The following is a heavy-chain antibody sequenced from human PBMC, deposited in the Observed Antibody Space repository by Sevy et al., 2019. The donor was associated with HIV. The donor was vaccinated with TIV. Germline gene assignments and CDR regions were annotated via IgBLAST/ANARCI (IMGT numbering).Heavy chain of an antibody. D-gene: IGHD3-9*01. CDR2: ISSSSSYI. CDR3: ARVGHYDILTGYYKGDYAFDI. Sequence: GGSLRLSCAASGFTFSSYSMNWVRQAPGKGLEWVSSISSSSSYIYYADSVKGRFTISRDNAKNSLYLQMNSLRAEDTAVYYCARVGHYDILTGYYKGDYAFDIWDQGTMVTVSS. CDR1: GFTFSSYS. V-gene: IGHV3-21*01. J-gene: IGHJ3*02.